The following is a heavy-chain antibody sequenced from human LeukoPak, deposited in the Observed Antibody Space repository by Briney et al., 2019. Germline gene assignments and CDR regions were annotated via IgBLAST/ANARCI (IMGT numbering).Heavy chain of an antibody. D-gene: IGHD1-26*01. Sequence: PSETLSLTCSVSGGSISELSYYWGWVRQPPGRGLEWIGNIYYSGGTYNNPSLESRVVISLNTSRNQYSLKLTSVTATDTAVYYCARQGVVGAAGFDFWGQGILVTVSS. CDR3: ARQGVVGAAGFDF. CDR2: IYYSGGT. J-gene: IGHJ4*02. CDR1: GGSISELSYY. V-gene: IGHV4-39*01.